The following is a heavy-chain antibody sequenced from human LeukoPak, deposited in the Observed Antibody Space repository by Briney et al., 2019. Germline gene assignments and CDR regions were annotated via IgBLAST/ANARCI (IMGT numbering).Heavy chain of an antibody. Sequence: ASVKASCKASGYTFTSYGISWVRQAPGQGLEWMGWISAYNGNTNYAQKLQGRVTMTTDTSTSTAYMELRSLRSDDTAVYYCARAVYDFWSGHTGYFDYWGQGTLVTVSS. J-gene: IGHJ4*02. CDR1: GYTFTSYG. CDR3: ARAVYDFWSGHTGYFDY. D-gene: IGHD3-3*01. CDR2: ISAYNGNT. V-gene: IGHV1-18*01.